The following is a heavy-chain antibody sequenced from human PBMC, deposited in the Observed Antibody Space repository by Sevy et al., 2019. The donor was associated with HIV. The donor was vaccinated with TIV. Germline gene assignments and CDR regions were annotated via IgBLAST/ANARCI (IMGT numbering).Heavy chain of an antibody. D-gene: IGHD3-22*01. J-gene: IGHJ4*02. V-gene: IGHV3-49*03. CDR1: GFTFGDYA. CDR3: TRGYYYDSSGYSDY. CDR2: IRSKGYGGAT. Sequence: GESLKISCTGSGFTFGDYAMSWFRQAPGMGLEWVGFIRSKGYGGATEYAASVKGRFTISRDDSKSIADLQMNSLKTKDTAVYYCTRGYYYDSSGYSDYWGQGTLVTVSS.